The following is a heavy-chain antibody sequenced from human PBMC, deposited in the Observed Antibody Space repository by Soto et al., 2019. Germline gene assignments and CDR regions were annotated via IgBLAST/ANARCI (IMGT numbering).Heavy chain of an antibody. CDR3: ARAGYYYDGFDY. CDR1: GGSISSYY. CDR2: IYYSGST. J-gene: IGHJ4*02. V-gene: IGHV4-59*01. D-gene: IGHD3-22*01. Sequence: LSLTCNVSGGSISSYYWSWIRQPPGKGLEWIGNIYYSGSTNYNPSLKSRVTISVDTSKNHFSLKLTSVTAADTAVYYCARAGYYYDGFDYWGQGVLVTVSS.